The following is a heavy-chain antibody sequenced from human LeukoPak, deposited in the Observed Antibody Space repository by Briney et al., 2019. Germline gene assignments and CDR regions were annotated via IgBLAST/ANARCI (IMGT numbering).Heavy chain of an antibody. J-gene: IGHJ4*02. V-gene: IGHV3-7*01. D-gene: IGHD5-18*01. CDR1: GFSFSTQW. Sequence: PGGSLRLSCAASGFSFSTQWMTWIRQAPGKGLEWLANINGDGSQTYYVDSVNGRFTISRDNAKNSLYLQMNSLRAEDTAVYYCAREGTAMVSFDYWGQGTLVTVSS. CDR3: AREGTAMVSFDY. CDR2: INGDGSQT.